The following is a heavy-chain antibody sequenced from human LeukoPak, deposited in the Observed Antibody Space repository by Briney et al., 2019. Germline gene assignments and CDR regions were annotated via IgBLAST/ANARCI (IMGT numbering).Heavy chain of an antibody. Sequence: SVMVSCRASGYTFTSSGISWLRQAPGQGLQWMGWFSTNNGNTNYAQKLQDRVAMTTDTSTSTVYMELRSPRSDDTAVYYCARDFTPDEENYYFDYWGQGTLVTVSS. CDR1: GYTFTSSG. J-gene: IGHJ4*02. CDR3: ARDFTPDEENYYFDY. CDR2: FSTNNGNT. V-gene: IGHV1-18*01.